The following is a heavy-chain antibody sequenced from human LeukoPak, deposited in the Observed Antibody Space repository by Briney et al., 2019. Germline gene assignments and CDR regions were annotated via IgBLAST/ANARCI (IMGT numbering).Heavy chain of an antibody. CDR1: GFTFSSYG. J-gene: IGHJ4*02. CDR3: AEGGEPY. V-gene: IGHV3-30*03. Sequence: GRSLRLSCAASGFTFSSYGMHWVRQAPGKGLEWVADISYDGRNKEYVDSVKGRFTISRDNAKNSLYLQMNSLRDEDTALYYCAEGGEPYWGQGTLVTVSS. CDR2: ISYDGRNK. D-gene: IGHD1-14*01.